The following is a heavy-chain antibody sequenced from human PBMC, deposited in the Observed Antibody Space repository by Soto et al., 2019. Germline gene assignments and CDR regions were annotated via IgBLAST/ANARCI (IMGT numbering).Heavy chain of an antibody. J-gene: IGHJ4*02. CDR3: VSQRTSVLTQAYFDY. V-gene: IGHV4-39*01. CDR1: GGSVSNSNYY. D-gene: IGHD2-8*01. CDR2: VYYRGRS. Sequence: SETLSLTCTVSGGSVSNSNYYWGWIRQSPGKGLEWIGSVYYRGRSYSKSSVKSRVTISVDTSKNQFSLNLNSVTASDTAVYYCVSQRTSVLTQAYFDYWGPGALVTVPQ.